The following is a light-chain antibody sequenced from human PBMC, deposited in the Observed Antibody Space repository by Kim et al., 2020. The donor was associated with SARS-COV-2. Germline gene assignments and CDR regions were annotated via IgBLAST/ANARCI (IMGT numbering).Light chain of an antibody. CDR3: QQRSNWPQYT. CDR2: DAS. CDR1: QSVSSY. J-gene: IGKJ2*01. Sequence: LSPGESATLSCRASQSVSSYLAWYQQKPGQAPRLLIYDASNRATGIPARFSGSGSGTDFTLTISSLEPEDFAVYYCQQRSNWPQYTFGQGTKLEIK. V-gene: IGKV3-11*01.